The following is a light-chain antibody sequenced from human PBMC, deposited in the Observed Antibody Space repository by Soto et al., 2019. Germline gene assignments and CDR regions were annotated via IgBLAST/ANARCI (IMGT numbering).Light chain of an antibody. CDR2: PAS. CDR3: QQASSFPLT. V-gene: IGKV1-12*01. Sequence: DIQMTQSPSTLSGSVGDRVTITCRASQTISSWLAWYQQKPGKAPNLLIFPASTLQSGAPSRFNGSGSGTDFSLTISSLQPEDFATYYCQQASSFPLTFGGGTKVEI. J-gene: IGKJ4*01. CDR1: QTISSW.